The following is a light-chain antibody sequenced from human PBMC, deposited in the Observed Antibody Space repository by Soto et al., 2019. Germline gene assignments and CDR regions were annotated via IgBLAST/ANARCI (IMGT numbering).Light chain of an antibody. Sequence: QSVLTQPPSVSGAPGQRVTISCTGSSSNIGAGFDVHWYQQIPGSAPKLLISGNNNRPSGVPDRISGSKSGTSASLAITGLQAEDEAEYYCQSYDRGLSRGVFGGGTQLTVL. CDR3: QSYDRGLSRGV. J-gene: IGLJ2*01. CDR2: GNN. CDR1: SSNIGAGFD. V-gene: IGLV1-40*01.